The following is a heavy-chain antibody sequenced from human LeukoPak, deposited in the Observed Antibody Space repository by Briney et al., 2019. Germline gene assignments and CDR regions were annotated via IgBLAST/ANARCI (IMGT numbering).Heavy chain of an antibody. Sequence: ASVKVSCKASGGTFSSYAISWVRQAPGQGLEWMGGIIPIFGTANYAQKFQGRVTITADESTSTAYMELSSLRSEDTAVYYCARTGDSDYYYYYMDVWGKGTAVTVSS. J-gene: IGHJ6*03. CDR3: ARTGDSDYYYYYMDV. CDR1: GGTFSSYA. V-gene: IGHV1-69*13. CDR2: IIPIFGTA. D-gene: IGHD7-27*01.